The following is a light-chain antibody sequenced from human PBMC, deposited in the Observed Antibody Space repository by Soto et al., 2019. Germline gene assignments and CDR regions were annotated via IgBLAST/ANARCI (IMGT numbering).Light chain of an antibody. CDR3: QQRTNWPEVS. V-gene: IGKV3-11*01. CDR1: QSVRRF. CDR2: DAS. J-gene: IGKJ4*01. Sequence: EIVLTQSPATLSLAPGERATLSCRASQSVRRFLAWYQVKPGQAPRLLMYDASNRATGIPARFSGSGSGTDFTLTISSLEPDDFALYYCQQRTNWPEVSFGGGTKVEI.